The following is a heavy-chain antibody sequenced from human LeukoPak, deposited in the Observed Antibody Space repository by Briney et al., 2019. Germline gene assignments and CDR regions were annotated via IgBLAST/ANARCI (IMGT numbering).Heavy chain of an antibody. D-gene: IGHD3-10*01. J-gene: IGHJ4*02. V-gene: IGHV2-5*02. CDR3: ALGSGRTFDY. CDR2: IYLVDDK. Sequence: SGPTLVNPTQTLTLTCTFSGLSLSTRGVGVGWIRQPPGNARGWLALIYLVDDKRFSPSLESTLPISKDTSKNQGGLAMTNMDPVDTATYYCALGSGRTFDYWGQGTLVTVSS. CDR1: GLSLSTRGVG.